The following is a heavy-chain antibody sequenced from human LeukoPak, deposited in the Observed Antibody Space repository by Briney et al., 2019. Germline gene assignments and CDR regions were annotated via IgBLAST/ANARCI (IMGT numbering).Heavy chain of an antibody. CDR2: NNPNNGGT. D-gene: IGHD2-2*01. Sequence: ASVKVSCKASGDTFSGYYMHWGRRAPGGGREGMGWNNPNNGGTNYAQKFQVRVIMNWRRSFSTAYIALSRLTCVDTAALYCSGRQGITRSNFDSWGQGALVTVSS. CDR3: SGRQGITRSNFDS. V-gene: IGHV1-2*02. CDR1: GDTFSGYY. J-gene: IGHJ4*02.